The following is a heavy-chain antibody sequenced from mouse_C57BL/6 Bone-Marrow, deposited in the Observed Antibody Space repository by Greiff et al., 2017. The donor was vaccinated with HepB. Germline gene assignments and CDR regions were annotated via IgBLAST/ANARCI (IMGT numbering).Heavy chain of an antibody. V-gene: IGHV1-59*01. CDR1: GYTFTSYW. D-gene: IGHD1-1*01. Sequence: QVQLKESGAELVRPGTSVKLSCKASGYTFTSYWMHWVKQRPGQGLEWIGVIDPSDSYTNYNQKFKGKATLTVDTSSSTAYMQLSSLTSEDSAVYYCARGERSFAYWGQGTLVTVSA. J-gene: IGHJ3*01. CDR3: ARGERSFAY. CDR2: IDPSDSYT.